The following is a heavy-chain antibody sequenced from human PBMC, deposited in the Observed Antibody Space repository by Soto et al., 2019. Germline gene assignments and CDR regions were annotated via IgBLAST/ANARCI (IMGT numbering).Heavy chain of an antibody. Sequence: SETLSLTCTVSGGSISSSSYYWGWIRQPPGKGLEWIGSIYYSGSTYYNPSLKSRVTISVATSKNQFSLKLSSVTAADTAVYYCARRRSSSLGCWFDPWGQGTLVTVSS. CDR1: GGSISSSSYY. J-gene: IGHJ5*02. V-gene: IGHV4-39*01. CDR3: ARRRSSSLGCWFDP. CDR2: IYYSGST. D-gene: IGHD6-6*01.